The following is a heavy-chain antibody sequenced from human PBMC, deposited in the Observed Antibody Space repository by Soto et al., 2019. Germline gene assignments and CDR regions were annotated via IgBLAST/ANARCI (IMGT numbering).Heavy chain of an antibody. CDR3: AKANSGDDDEFDY. CDR2: IIPLFGTA. CDR1: GGTFSTYT. V-gene: IGHV1-69*05. J-gene: IGHJ4*02. Sequence: GASVKVSCKASGGTFSTYTMTWVRQAPGQGLEWMGGIIPLFGTANYAQKFQGRVTMTRDTSSSSAYMELSGLRSDDTAVYYCAKANSGDDDEFDYWGQGTQVTVSS. D-gene: IGHD5-12*01.